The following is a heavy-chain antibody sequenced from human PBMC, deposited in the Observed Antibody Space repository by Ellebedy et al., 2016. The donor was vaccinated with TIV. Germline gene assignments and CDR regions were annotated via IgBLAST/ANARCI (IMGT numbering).Heavy chain of an antibody. CDR1: GFTFSSYW. V-gene: IGHV3-74*01. J-gene: IGHJ4*02. CDR2: INSDGSST. CDR3: ASPLAPFSSRVRIGR. Sequence: GESLKISCAASGFTFSSYWMHWVRQAPGKGLVWVSLINSDGSSTSYADSVKGRFTISRDNAKNTLYLQMNSLRAEDTAVYYCASPLAPFSSRVRIGRWGQGTLVTVSS. D-gene: IGHD3-10*01.